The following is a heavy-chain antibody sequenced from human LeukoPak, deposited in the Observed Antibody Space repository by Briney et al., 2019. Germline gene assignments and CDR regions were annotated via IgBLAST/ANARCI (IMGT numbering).Heavy chain of an antibody. Sequence: PSGTLSLTRTDSGDSLSSHYSTWIRPPPGTGLEWIGCIFYGGSTKYSRSPTGRVTISVDTSKNQFSLKLTSVTAADTAVYYCASQFYYGSGAAYFMDVWGKGTTVTVSS. J-gene: IGHJ6*03. CDR3: ASQFYYGSGAAYFMDV. D-gene: IGHD3-10*01. CDR1: GDSLSSHY. V-gene: IGHV4-59*11. CDR2: IFYGGST.